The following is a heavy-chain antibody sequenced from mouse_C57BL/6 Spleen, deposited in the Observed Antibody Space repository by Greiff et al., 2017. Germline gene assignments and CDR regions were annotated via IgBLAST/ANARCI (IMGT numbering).Heavy chain of an antibody. Sequence: QVQLQQPGAELVRPGSSVKLSCKASGYTFTSYWMDWVKQRPGQGLEWIGNIYPSDSETHYNQKFKDKATLTVDKSSSTASMQLSSLTSEDSAVXYCAARDYYGSSSDYWGQGTTLTVSA. D-gene: IGHD1-1*01. J-gene: IGHJ2*01. CDR3: AARDYYGSSSDY. CDR2: IYPSDSET. V-gene: IGHV1-61*01. CDR1: GYTFTSYW.